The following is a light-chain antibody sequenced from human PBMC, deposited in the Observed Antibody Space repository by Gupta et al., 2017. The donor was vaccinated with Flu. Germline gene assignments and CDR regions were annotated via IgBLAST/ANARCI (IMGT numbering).Light chain of an antibody. J-gene: IGKJ1*01. CDR3: QQYYVTASWT. CDR2: WAS. Sequence: DIVMPQSPDSLALSLGERATINCRSSRSVLYNSNNKNYLAWYQQKPGQPPKLLIYWASTRESGVPDRFSGSGYGTDFTLTISSLQAEDVAVYYCQQYYVTASWTFGQGTKVEIK. V-gene: IGKV4-1*01. CDR1: RSVLYNSNNKNY.